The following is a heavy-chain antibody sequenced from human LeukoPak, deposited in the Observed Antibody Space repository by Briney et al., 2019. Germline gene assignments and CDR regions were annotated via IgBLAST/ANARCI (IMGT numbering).Heavy chain of an antibody. CDR2: ISYDGSNK. V-gene: IGHV3-30*18. J-gene: IGHJ6*02. CDR1: GFTLSSYG. CDR3: AKVSHSSSWTDYYYYGMDV. Sequence: GGSLRLSCAASGFTLSSYGMHWVRQAPGKGLEWVAVISYDGSNKYYADSVKGRFTISRDNSKNTLYLQMNSLRAEDTAVYYCAKVSHSSSWTDYYYYGMDVWGQGTTVTVSS. D-gene: IGHD6-13*01.